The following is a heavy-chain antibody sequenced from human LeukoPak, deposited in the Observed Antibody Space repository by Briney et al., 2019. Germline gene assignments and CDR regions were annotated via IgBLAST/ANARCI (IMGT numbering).Heavy chain of an antibody. CDR2: INPNSGGT. V-gene: IGHV1-2*02. CDR3: AADSSGWSDDGLDI. CDR1: GYTFTGYY. J-gene: IGHJ3*02. Sequence: GASVKVSCKASGYTFTGYYIHWVRQAPGQGLEWMGWINPNSGGTNYAQKFQGRVTMTRDTSISTAYMELSSLRSDDTAVYYRAADSSGWSDDGLDIWGQGTTVTVSS. D-gene: IGHD6-19*01.